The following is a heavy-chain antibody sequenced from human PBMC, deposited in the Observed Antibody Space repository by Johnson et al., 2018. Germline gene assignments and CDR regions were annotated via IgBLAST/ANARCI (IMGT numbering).Heavy chain of an antibody. CDR3: ARADSSGYYYVGAFDI. D-gene: IGHD3-22*01. Sequence: VQLVQSGGGLVQPGGSLRLSCAASGFTFSSYAMSWVRQAPGKGLEWVPAISGSGGSTYYADSVKGRFPISRDNSKNTLYLQMNSLRAEDTAVYYCARADSSGYYYVGAFDIWGQGTMVTVSS. V-gene: IGHV3-23*04. CDR1: GFTFSSYA. J-gene: IGHJ3*02. CDR2: ISGSGGST.